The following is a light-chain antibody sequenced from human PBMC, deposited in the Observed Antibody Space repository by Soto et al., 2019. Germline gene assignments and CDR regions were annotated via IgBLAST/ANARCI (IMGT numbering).Light chain of an antibody. CDR2: GAS. V-gene: IGKV3-20*01. CDR3: QQYGISLT. J-gene: IGKJ4*01. CDR1: QSVSRSY. Sequence: EIVLTQSPGTLSLAQGERATLSCRASQSVSRSYSAWYQQKPGQAPRLLIYGASSRATGIPDRFSVSGSGTDFTLTISRLEPEDFAVYYCQQYGISLTFGGGTNVEIK.